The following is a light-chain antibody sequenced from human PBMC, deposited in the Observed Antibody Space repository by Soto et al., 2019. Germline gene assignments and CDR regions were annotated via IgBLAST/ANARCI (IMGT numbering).Light chain of an antibody. CDR3: CSYTRSGTLI. CDR1: GGDIGDYNY. Sequence: QSELTQRASVSGSPGQSITVSCVGTGGDIGDYNYVSWYQQHPGKVPKVIIYDVSNRPSGVSYRFSGTKSGNTASLTVSGLQAEDEADYYCCSYTRSGTLIFGTGTKVTVL. CDR2: DVS. V-gene: IGLV2-14*01. J-gene: IGLJ1*01.